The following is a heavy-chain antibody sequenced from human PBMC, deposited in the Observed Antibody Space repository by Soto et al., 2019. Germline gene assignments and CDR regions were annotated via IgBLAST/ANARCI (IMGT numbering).Heavy chain of an antibody. Sequence: SLGLSCAASGFTFSSDGMHWVRQAPGKGLEWVAVISYDGSNKYYADSVKGRFTISRDNSKNTLYLQMNSLRAEDTAVYYCAKDRWLTGYYGMDVWGQGTTVTVSS. V-gene: IGHV3-30*18. CDR3: AKDRWLTGYYGMDV. CDR1: GFTFSSDG. CDR2: ISYDGSNK. J-gene: IGHJ6*02. D-gene: IGHD5-12*01.